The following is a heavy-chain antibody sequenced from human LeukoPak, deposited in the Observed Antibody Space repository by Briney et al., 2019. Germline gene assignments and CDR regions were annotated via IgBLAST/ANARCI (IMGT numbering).Heavy chain of an antibody. CDR1: GGSISSDY. CDR3: ARAPRTRFDY. Sequence: SETLSLTCTVSGGSISSDYWSWIRQPPGKGLEWIAYIYYSGSTNYNPSLKSRVTISVDTSKNQLSLRLRSVTAADTAVYYCARAPRTRFDYWGQGTLVTVSS. D-gene: IGHD1-14*01. V-gene: IGHV4-59*01. CDR2: IYYSGST. J-gene: IGHJ4*02.